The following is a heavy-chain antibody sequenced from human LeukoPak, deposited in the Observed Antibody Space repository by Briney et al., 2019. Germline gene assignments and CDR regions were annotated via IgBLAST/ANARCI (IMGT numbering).Heavy chain of an antibody. J-gene: IGHJ5*02. CDR1: GGSFSGYY. CDR2: INHSGST. D-gene: IGHD3-22*01. Sequence: SETLSLTCAVYGGSFSGYYWSWIRQPPGKGLEWIGEINHSGSTNYNPSLKSRVTISVDTSKNQFSLKLSSVTAADTAVYYCARGVGYYDSSGYWLNWFDPWGQGTLVTVSS. V-gene: IGHV4-34*01. CDR3: ARGVGYYDSSGYWLNWFDP.